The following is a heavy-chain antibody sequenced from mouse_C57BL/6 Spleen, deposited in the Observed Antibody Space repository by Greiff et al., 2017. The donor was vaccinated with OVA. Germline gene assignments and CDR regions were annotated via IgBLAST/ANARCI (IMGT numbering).Heavy chain of an antibody. CDR2: INPNNGGT. J-gene: IGHJ2*01. CDR1: GYTFTDYN. D-gene: IGHD1-1*01. CDR3: AREGDYSYYFDY. Sequence: DVQLQESGPELVKPGASVKMSCKASGYTFTDYNMHWVKQSHGKSLEWIGYINPNNGGTSYNQKFKGKATLTVNKSSSTAYMELRSLTSEDSAVYYCAREGDYSYYFDYWGQGTTLTVSS. V-gene: IGHV1-22*01.